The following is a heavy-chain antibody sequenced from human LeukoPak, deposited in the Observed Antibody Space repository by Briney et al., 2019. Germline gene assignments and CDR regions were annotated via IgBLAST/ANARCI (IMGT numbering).Heavy chain of an antibody. CDR3: ARGKYQPLWPFRPYNWFDP. CDR2: INHSGST. J-gene: IGHJ5*02. CDR1: GGSFSGYY. Sequence: SETLSLTCAVYGGSFSGYYWSWIRQPPGKGLEWIGEINHSGSTNYNPSLKSRVTISVDTSKNQFSLKLSSVTAADTAVYYCARGKYQPLWPFRPYNWFDPWGQGTLVTVSS. V-gene: IGHV4-34*01. D-gene: IGHD2-2*01.